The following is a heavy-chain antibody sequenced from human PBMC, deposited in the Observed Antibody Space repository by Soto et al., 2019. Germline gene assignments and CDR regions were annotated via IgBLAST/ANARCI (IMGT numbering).Heavy chain of an antibody. CDR1: GGSISSAGYY. D-gene: IGHD3-10*01. J-gene: IGHJ6*02. CDR3: ARDLGSSVVRIQDSYGMDV. CDR2: IYYNGNT. V-gene: IGHV4-31*03. Sequence: QVQLQESGPGLVKPSQTLSLTCTVSGGSISSAGYYWSWIRQHPGKGLEWIGYIYYNGNTYYNPSIIRRVTISVDTSKNQFSLKLSSVTAADTAVYYCARDLGSSVVRIQDSYGMDVWGQGTTVTVSS.